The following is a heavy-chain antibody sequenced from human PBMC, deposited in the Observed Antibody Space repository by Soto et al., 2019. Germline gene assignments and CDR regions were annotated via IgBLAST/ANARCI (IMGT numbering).Heavy chain of an antibody. CDR2: IYYSGST. CDR1: GGSISSGGYY. J-gene: IGHJ3*02. V-gene: IGHV4-31*03. D-gene: IGHD2-2*03. CDR3: ARGGGYCSSTSCPHDAFDI. Sequence: PSETLSLTCTVSGGSISSGGYYWSWIRQHPGKGLEWIGYIYYSGSTYYNPSLKSRVTVSVDTSKNQFSLKLSSVTAADTAVYYCARGGGYCSSTSCPHDAFDIWGQGTMVTVSS.